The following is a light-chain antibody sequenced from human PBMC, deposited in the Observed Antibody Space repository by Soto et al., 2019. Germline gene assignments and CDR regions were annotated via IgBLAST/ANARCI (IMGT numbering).Light chain of an antibody. J-gene: IGKJ2*01. V-gene: IGKV3-20*01. CDR3: QQFGDSPPAFT. CDR1: RSVSSRY. CDR2: GAS. Sequence: ESRLTQSPGTLSLSQGDIATLSCRASRSVSSRYITWYQQKPGQATMLLIYGASIRATGITDRFSGSGSGTDFTLSISRLEAEDFAVYYCQQFGDSPPAFTFGKGTKLE.